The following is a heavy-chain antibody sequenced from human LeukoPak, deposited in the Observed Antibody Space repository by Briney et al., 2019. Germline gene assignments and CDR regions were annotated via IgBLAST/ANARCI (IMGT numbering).Heavy chain of an antibody. CDR1: GYTFTGYY. Sequence: ASVKVSCKASGYTFTGYYMHWVRQAPGQGLEWMGWINPNSGGTNYAQKFQGRVTMTRDTSISTAYMELSRLRSDDTAAYYCARDVVVVPAATNFDYWGQGTLVTVSS. J-gene: IGHJ4*02. CDR2: INPNSGGT. D-gene: IGHD2-2*01. CDR3: ARDVVVVPAATNFDY. V-gene: IGHV1-2*02.